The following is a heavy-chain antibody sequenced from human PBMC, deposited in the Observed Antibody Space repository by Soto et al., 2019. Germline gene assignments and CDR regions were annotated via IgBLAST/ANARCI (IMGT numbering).Heavy chain of an antibody. CDR2: ISYDGSNK. CDR1: GFTFSSYA. J-gene: IGHJ6*02. CDR3: VRREGYCSNTNCFLYDFGMDV. D-gene: IGHD2-2*01. Sequence: PGGSLRLSCAASGFTFSSYAMHWVRQAPGKGLEWVAVISYDGSNKYYADSVKGRFTISRDNSKNTLYLQMNSLRAEDTAVYYCVRREGYCSNTNCFLYDFGMDVWGQGTTVTVSS. V-gene: IGHV3-30-3*01.